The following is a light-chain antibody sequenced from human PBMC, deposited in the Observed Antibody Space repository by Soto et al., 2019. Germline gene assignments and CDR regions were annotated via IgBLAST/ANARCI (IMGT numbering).Light chain of an antibody. V-gene: IGLV1-40*01. Sequence: QSVLTQPPSVSGAPGQRGTISFTGSSSNIGAGYDVHWYQQLPGTAPKLLIYGNSNRPSGVPDRFSGSKSGTSASLAITGLQAEDEADYYCQSYDSSLSGPVVFGGGTKLTVL. CDR1: SSNIGAGYD. CDR2: GNS. CDR3: QSYDSSLSGPVV. J-gene: IGLJ2*01.